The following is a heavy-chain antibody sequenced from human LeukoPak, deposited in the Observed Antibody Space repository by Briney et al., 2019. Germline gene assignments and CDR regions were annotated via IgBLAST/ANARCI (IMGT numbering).Heavy chain of an antibody. Sequence: GGSLRLSCAASGFTVSGNYMSWVRQAPGKGLECVAVIYSGGDTYYADSVKGRFTISRDKSKNTVYLQMNSLRAEDTAVYYCVRDWDDGRAERPTWGQGTLVTVSS. V-gene: IGHV3-53*01. J-gene: IGHJ5*02. CDR1: GFTVSGNY. CDR2: IYSGGDT. CDR3: VRDWDDGRAERPT. D-gene: IGHD3-22*01.